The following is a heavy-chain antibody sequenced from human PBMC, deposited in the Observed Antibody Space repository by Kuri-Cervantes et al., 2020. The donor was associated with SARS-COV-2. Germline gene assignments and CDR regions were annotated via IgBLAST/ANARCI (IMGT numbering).Heavy chain of an antibody. Sequence: SETLSLTCTVSVGSISSSSYYWGWLRQPPGKGLEWIGSIYYSGSTYYNPSLKSRGTISVDTSKNQFSLKLSSVTAADTAVYYCATLGPGSGDLHAFDIWGQGTMVTVSS. J-gene: IGHJ3*02. CDR1: VGSISSSSYY. CDR2: IYYSGST. CDR3: ATLGPGSGDLHAFDI. D-gene: IGHD3-10*01. V-gene: IGHV4-39*01.